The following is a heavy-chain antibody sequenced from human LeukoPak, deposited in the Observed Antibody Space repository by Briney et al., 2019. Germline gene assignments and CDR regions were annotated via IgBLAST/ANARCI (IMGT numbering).Heavy chain of an antibody. D-gene: IGHD2/OR15-2a*01. Sequence: GGSLRLSCAASGFTFTTYWMSWVRQAPGKGLEWVANIKQDGTEKYYVDSVKGRFTISRDNAKNSLYLHMNSLRVEDTAVYYCAKEGNFFLDIWGQGTMVTVSS. CDR1: GFTFTTYW. V-gene: IGHV3-7*01. CDR2: IKQDGTEK. CDR3: AKEGNFFLDI. J-gene: IGHJ3*02.